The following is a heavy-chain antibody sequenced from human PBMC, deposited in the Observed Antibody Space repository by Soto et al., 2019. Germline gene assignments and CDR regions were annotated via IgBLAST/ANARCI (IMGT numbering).Heavy chain of an antibody. CDR2: ISGSGGST. D-gene: IGHD3-10*01. Sequence: GGSLRLSCAASGFTFSSYAMSWVRQAPGKGLEWVSAISGSGGSTYYADSVKGRFTISRDNSKNTLYLQMNSLRAEDTAVYYCAKYPTMVRGVPGGYFDYWGQGTLVTVSS. V-gene: IGHV3-23*01. J-gene: IGHJ4*02. CDR3: AKYPTMVRGVPGGYFDY. CDR1: GFTFSSYA.